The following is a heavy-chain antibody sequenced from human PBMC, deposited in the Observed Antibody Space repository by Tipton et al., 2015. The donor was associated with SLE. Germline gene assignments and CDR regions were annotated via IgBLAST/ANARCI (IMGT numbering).Heavy chain of an antibody. Sequence: TLSLTCTVSGGSISSSSYYWSWIRQPAGKGLEWIGYIYTSGSTNYNPSLKSRVTISVETSKNQFSLKLSSVTAADTAVYYCASIAARRFLDYWGQGTLVTVSS. D-gene: IGHD6-6*01. CDR2: IYTSGST. CDR1: GGSISSSSYY. V-gene: IGHV4-61*09. J-gene: IGHJ4*02. CDR3: ASIAARRFLDY.